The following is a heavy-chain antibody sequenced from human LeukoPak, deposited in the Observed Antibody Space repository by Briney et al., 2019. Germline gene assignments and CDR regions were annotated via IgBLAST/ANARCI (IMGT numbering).Heavy chain of an antibody. CDR3: ARGTRVDSSGWYFFDY. Sequence: GGSLRLSCAASGSTVSSNYMTWVRQAPGKGLEWVSVIYSGGNTYYADYVKGRFTISRDNSKNTLYLQMNSLRDEDTAVYYCARGTRVDSSGWYFFDYWGQGTLVTVSS. V-gene: IGHV3-53*01. CDR1: GSTVSSNY. J-gene: IGHJ4*02. CDR2: IYSGGNT. D-gene: IGHD6-19*01.